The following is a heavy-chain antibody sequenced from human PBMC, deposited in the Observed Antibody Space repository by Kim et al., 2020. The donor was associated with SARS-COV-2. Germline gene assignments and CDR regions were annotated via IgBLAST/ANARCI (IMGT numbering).Heavy chain of an antibody. CDR2: ISGSGGST. J-gene: IGHJ6*03. Sequence: GGSLRLSCAASGFTFSSYAMSWVRQAPGKGLEWVSAISGSGGSTYYADSVKGRFTISRDNSKNTLYLQMNSLRAEDTAVYYCAHHGEEPFYYYYMDVWGKGTTVTVSS. CDR1: GFTFSSYA. D-gene: IGHD3-10*01. V-gene: IGHV3-23*01. CDR3: AHHGEEPFYYYYMDV.